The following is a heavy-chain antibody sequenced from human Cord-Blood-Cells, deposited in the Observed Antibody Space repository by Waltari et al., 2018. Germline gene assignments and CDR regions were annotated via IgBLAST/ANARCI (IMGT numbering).Heavy chain of an antibody. Sequence: QVQLVESGGGVVQPGRSLRLSCAASGFTFSSYAMHWVRQAPGKGLEWVAVISYDGSNKYSADSVKGRFTISRDNSKNTLYLQMNSLRAEDTAVYYCARDNWGLGAFDIWGQGTMVTVSS. CDR2: ISYDGSNK. CDR3: ARDNWGLGAFDI. CDR1: GFTFSSYA. J-gene: IGHJ3*02. D-gene: IGHD7-27*01. V-gene: IGHV3-30-3*01.